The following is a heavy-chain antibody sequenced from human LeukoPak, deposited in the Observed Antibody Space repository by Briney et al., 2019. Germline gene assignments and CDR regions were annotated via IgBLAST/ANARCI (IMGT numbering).Heavy chain of an antibody. CDR3: AKESSGYDPFDY. J-gene: IGHJ4*02. CDR1: GGSFSGYY. V-gene: IGHV4-34*01. CDR2: INHSGST. D-gene: IGHD5-12*01. Sequence: PSETLSLTCAVYGGSFSGYYWSWIRQPPGKGLEWIGEINHSGSTNYNPSLKSRVTISVDTSKNQFSLKLSSVTAADTAVYYCAKESSGYDPFDYWGQGTLVTVSS.